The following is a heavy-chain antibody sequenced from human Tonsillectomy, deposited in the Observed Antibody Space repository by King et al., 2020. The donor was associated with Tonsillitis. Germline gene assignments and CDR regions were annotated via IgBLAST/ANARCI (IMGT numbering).Heavy chain of an antibody. Sequence: VTLKESGPALVKPPQTLTLTCTFSGFSVSTSAMCVSWIRQPPGKALEWLALIDWDDDKYYSTSLKTRLTISKDTSKNQVVLTMTDMDPVDTATYYCARIRTSYTTYGMDVWGQGTTVTVSS. J-gene: IGHJ6*02. D-gene: IGHD1-14*01. CDR3: ARIRTSYTTYGMDV. CDR2: IDWDDDK. V-gene: IGHV2-70*01. CDR1: GFSVSTSAMC.